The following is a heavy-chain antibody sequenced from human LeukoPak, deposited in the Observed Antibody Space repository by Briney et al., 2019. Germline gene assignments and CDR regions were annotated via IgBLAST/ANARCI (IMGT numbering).Heavy chain of an antibody. D-gene: IGHD1-26*01. CDR2: TYYSGST. Sequence: SETLSLTCTVSGGSISSSSYYWGWIRQPPGKGLEWIGSTYYSGSTYYNPSLKSRVTISVDTSKNQFSLKLSSVTAADTAVYYCARVLGSGSSDAFDIWGQGTMVTVSS. V-gene: IGHV4-39*01. CDR1: GGSISSSSYY. J-gene: IGHJ3*02. CDR3: ARVLGSGSSDAFDI.